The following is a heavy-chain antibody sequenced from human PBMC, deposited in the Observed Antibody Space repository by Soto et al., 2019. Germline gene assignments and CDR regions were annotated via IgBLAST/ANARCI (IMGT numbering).Heavy chain of an antibody. CDR3: ARAFCTNGVCYYFFDF. Sequence: PGGSLRLSCAASGFAFGTYAMHWGRQAPGKGLEWVAVIYYDGSNRYYGDAVKGRFTISRDNSKSTLYLQMSSLRAEDTAVYYCARAFCTNGVCYYFFDFWCHGILVTVSS. CDR1: GFAFGTYA. D-gene: IGHD2-8*01. V-gene: IGHV3-30*12. CDR2: IYYDGSNR. J-gene: IGHJ4*01.